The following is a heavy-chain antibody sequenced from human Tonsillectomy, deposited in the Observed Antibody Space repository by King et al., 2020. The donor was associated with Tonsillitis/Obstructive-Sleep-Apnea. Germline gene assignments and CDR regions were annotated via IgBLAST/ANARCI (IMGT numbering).Heavy chain of an antibody. D-gene: IGHD6-19*01. Sequence: QLVESGGGLVKPVGSLRLSCAASEFTFSSYSMNWVRQAPGKGLEWVSSISSSSSYIFYADSVKGRFTISRDNAKNSLYLQMNSLRAEDTAVYYCARDARAGSYYFDYWGQGTLVTVSS. CDR3: ARDARAGSYYFDY. CDR1: EFTFSSYS. V-gene: IGHV3-21*01. J-gene: IGHJ4*02. CDR2: ISSSSSYI.